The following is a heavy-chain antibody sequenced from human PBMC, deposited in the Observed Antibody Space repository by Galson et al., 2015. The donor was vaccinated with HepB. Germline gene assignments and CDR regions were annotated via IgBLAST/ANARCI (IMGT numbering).Heavy chain of an antibody. V-gene: IGHV3-48*01. CDR3: ARGHTAIDY. J-gene: IGHJ4*02. CDR2: ITSISTTI. CDR1: GFTFSSFT. D-gene: IGHD2-21*02. Sequence: SLRLSCAASGFTFSSFTMSWVRQAPGKGLEWVSYITSISTTIYYADSAKGRFTISRDNAKNSLYLQMNSLRAEDTAVYYCARGHTAIDYWGPGALVTVSS.